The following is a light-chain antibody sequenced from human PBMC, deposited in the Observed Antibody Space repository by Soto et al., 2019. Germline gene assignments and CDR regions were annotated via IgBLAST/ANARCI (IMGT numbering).Light chain of an antibody. CDR3: QQYGGSPLWT. Sequence: EVVLTQSPGTLSLSPGDRATLSCRASQSVSSIYLAWYQQKPGQAPRLLIYDTSSRATGIPDRFSGSGSGTDFTLTISRLEPEDSAVYYCQQYGGSPLWTFGQGTKVDIK. CDR2: DTS. V-gene: IGKV3-20*01. CDR1: QSVSSIY. J-gene: IGKJ1*01.